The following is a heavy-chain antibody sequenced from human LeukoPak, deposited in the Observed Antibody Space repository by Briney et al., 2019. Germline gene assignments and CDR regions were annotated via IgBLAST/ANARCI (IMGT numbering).Heavy chain of an antibody. V-gene: IGHV3-23*01. CDR1: GFTFSSYA. CDR2: ISGSGGST. CDR3: AKTEYYDFWSGYYIY. J-gene: IGHJ4*02. D-gene: IGHD3-3*01. Sequence: GGSLRLSCAASGFTFSSYAMSWVRQAPGKGLEWVPAISGSGGSTYYADSVKGRFTISRDNSKNTLYLQMNSLRAEDTAVYYCAKTEYYDFWSGYYIYWGQGTLVTVSS.